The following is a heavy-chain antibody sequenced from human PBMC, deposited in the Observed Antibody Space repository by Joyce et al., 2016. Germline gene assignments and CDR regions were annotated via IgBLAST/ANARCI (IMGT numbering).Heavy chain of an antibody. V-gene: IGHV3-7*03. D-gene: IGHD4-17*01. Sequence: EVQLVESGGGLVQPGGSVRLSCAASGFMFSEYWMTWVRQAPGQGLEWVAGINQDGGDVYWVDSLRGRCTISRDNANSSVFLQMNSVRAEDTAVYYCARAASYGDYVDAFDIWGQGTMVTVSS. CDR3: ARAASYGDYVDAFDI. CDR2: INQDGGDV. J-gene: IGHJ3*02. CDR1: GFMFSEYW.